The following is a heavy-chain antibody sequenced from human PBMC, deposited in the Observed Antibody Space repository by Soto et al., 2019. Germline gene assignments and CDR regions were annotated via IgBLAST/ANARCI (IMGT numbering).Heavy chain of an antibody. CDR2: IQSGGTT. J-gene: IGHJ4*02. CDR3: AKSPVVVAAIAFDY. CDR1: GFTVSSKY. Sequence: GGSLRLSCAASGFTVSSKYMTWVRQAPGKGLEWVSLIQSGGTTYYADSVKGRFTISRDNSKNTLYLQMNSLRAEDTAVYYCAKSPVVVAAIAFDYWGQGTLVTVSS. D-gene: IGHD2-15*01. V-gene: IGHV3-66*01.